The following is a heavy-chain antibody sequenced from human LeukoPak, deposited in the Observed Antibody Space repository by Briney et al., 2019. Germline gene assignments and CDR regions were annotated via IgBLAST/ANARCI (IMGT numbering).Heavy chain of an antibody. J-gene: IGHJ1*01. Sequence: SETLSLTCIVSGGSISTYYWNWIRQPPGKGLEWIGYIYHSGGTNYNPSLQSRVTISVDTSKNQFSLNLNSVTAADTAVYYCARGGAARLHFQNWGQGTLVTVSS. CDR3: ARGGAARLHFQN. D-gene: IGHD6-6*01. CDR2: IYHSGGT. CDR1: GGSISTYY. V-gene: IGHV4-59*01.